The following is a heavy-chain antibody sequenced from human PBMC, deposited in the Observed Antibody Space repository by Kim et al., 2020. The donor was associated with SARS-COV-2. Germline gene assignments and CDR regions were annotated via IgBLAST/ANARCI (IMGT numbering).Heavy chain of an antibody. CDR3: VRVPFKDGYINGFAD. J-gene: IGHJ4*02. Sequence: GGSLRLSCAASGFTFSDYWLHWVRQAPGKGLVWVSRISSDGSSTNYADSVQGRFTISRDNAKNTLYLQMNSLRAEDTAVYYCVRVPFKDGYINGFADSGEGTLFTVSA. CDR1: GFTFSDYW. V-gene: IGHV3-74*01. D-gene: IGHD5-12*01. CDR2: ISSDGSST.